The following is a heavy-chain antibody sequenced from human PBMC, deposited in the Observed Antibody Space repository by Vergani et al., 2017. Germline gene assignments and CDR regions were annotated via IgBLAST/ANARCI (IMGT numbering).Heavy chain of an antibody. CDR3: VRDREVLLWFGAVYYFDY. CDR2: IKQDGSEK. V-gene: IGHV3-7*01. D-gene: IGHD3-10*01. CDR1: GFTFSSYW. J-gene: IGHJ4*02. Sequence: VQLVESGGGVVQPGRSLRLSCAASGFTFSSYWMSWVRQAPGKGLEWVANIKQDGSEKYYVDSVKGRFTISRDNAKNSLYLQMNSLRAEDTAVYYCVRDREVLLWFGAVYYFDYWGQGTLVTVSS.